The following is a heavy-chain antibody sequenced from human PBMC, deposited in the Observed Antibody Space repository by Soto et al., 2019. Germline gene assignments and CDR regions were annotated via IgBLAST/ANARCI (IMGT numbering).Heavy chain of an antibody. V-gene: IGHV4-31*03. Sequence: SETLSLTCTFSGGSIRSGGYYLSWIRQHPGKGLEWIGYIYYSGSTYYNPSLKSRVTISVDTSKNQFSLKLSSVTAADTAVYYCARNIGTTWTPQGAFDIWGQGTMVTVSS. CDR2: IYYSGST. J-gene: IGHJ3*02. CDR3: ARNIGTTWTPQGAFDI. D-gene: IGHD1-26*01. CDR1: GGSIRSGGYY.